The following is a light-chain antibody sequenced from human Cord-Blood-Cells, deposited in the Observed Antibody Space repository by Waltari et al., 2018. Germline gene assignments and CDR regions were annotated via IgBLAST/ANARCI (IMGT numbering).Light chain of an antibody. CDR2: ASS. CDR1: QSISSY. J-gene: IGKJ4*01. Sequence: QLTQSPSSLSASVVDRVTITCRASQSISSYLYCYQQKPGKAPKLLIYASSNLQSGVPSRFSGSGSGTDFTLTISSLQPEDFATYYCQQSYSTPLTFGGGTKVEIK. CDR3: QQSYSTPLT. V-gene: IGKV1-39*01.